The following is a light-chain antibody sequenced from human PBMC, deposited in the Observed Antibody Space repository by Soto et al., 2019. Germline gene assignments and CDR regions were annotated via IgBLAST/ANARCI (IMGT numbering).Light chain of an antibody. CDR3: KQYNNWGRT. V-gene: IGKV3-15*01. CDR1: QSVSSN. CDR2: GAS. Sequence: EIVMTQSPATLSVSPGERATLSCRASQSVSSNLAWYQQKPGQAPRILIYGASTRATGIPARFSCSGSGTEFTLTISSLQSEDFAFYYCKQYNNWGRTCGQGTEVEIK. J-gene: IGKJ1*01.